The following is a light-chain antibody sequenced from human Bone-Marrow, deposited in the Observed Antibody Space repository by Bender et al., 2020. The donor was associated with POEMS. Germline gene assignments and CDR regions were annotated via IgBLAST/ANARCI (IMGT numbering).Light chain of an antibody. CDR1: SSDVDAYDY. CDR2: DVT. Sequence: QSALTQPASVSGSPGQSITISCTGASSDVDAYDYVSWYQQHPGRVPKLIIYDVTNRPSGISNRFSGSKSGNTASLTISGLQTEDEADYYCASFTISSTVVFGGGTKLTVL. V-gene: IGLV2-14*03. J-gene: IGLJ3*02. CDR3: ASFTISSTVV.